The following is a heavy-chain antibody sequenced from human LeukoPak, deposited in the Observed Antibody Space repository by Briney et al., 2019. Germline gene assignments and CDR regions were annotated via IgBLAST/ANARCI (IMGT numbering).Heavy chain of an antibody. CDR3: ARAQGSYYYDSSGSFDY. V-gene: IGHV1-69*13. CDR2: IIPIFGTA. Sequence: SVKVSFKASGGTFSSYAISWVRQAPGQGLEWMGGIIPIFGTANYAQKFQGRVTITADESTSTAYMELSSLRSEDTAVYYCARAQGSYYYDSSGSFDYWGQGTLVTVSS. D-gene: IGHD3-22*01. J-gene: IGHJ4*02. CDR1: GGTFSSYA.